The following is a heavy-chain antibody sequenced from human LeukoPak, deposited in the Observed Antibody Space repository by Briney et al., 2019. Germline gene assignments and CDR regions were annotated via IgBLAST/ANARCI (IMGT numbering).Heavy chain of an antibody. CDR1: GFTFGSHA. V-gene: IGHV3-23*01. CDR2: IFGSGGSP. Sequence: GGSLRLSCEASGFTFGSHAMYWVRRAPGKGLEWVAGIFGSGGSPHYADPVKGRFTISRDNSRNTVYLQINSLRAEDTVVYYCGKTTVGYSSGQKPAWPVDYWGQGTLVTVSS. J-gene: IGHJ4*02. CDR3: GKTTVGYSSGQKPAWPVDY. D-gene: IGHD5-18*01.